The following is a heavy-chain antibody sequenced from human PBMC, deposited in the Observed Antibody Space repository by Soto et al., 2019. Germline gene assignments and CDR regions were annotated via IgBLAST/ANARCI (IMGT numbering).Heavy chain of an antibody. CDR3: ARGPVTTSLYYYYYGMDV. CDR1: GGNFSSNG. V-gene: IGHV1-69*13. Sequence: GASVKVSCKAPGGNFSSNGIRWVRQAPGQGLEFMGGIIPTFGTTNYAHEFRGRVTITADESTGTAYMELSSLRSDDTAVYYCARGPVTTSLYYYYYGMDVWGQGTTVTVSS. J-gene: IGHJ6*02. D-gene: IGHD4-17*01. CDR2: IIPTFGTT.